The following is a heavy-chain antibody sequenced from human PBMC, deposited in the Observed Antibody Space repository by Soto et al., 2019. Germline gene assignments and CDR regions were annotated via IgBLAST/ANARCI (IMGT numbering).Heavy chain of an antibody. D-gene: IGHD3-10*01. CDR3: AGGVFRGLIITDAFDI. CDR2: IYYSGST. CDR1: GGSIRSGGYY. Sequence: SETLSLTCTVSGGSIRSGGYYWSWIRQHPGKGLEWIGYIYYSGSTYYNPSLKSRVTISEDTSKNQFSLKLGSVTAADTAVYYCAGGVFRGLIITDAFDIWGQGTMVTVSS. V-gene: IGHV4-31*03. J-gene: IGHJ3*02.